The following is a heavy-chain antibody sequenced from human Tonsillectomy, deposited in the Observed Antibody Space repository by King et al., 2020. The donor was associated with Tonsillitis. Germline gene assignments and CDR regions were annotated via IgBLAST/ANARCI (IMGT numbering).Heavy chain of an antibody. CDR2: ITRDGGSA. Sequence: QLVQSGGVVVQPGGSLRLSCVASGFTFDEYTMHWVRQAPGKGLEWVSLITRDGGSAYYTDSVKGRFTISRDNSKNSLYLQMNSLRSEDTAFYYCAKEQKKYFEAWGQGTLVTVSS. CDR1: GFTFDEYT. D-gene: IGHD2/OR15-2a*01. CDR3: AKEQKKYFEA. J-gene: IGHJ4*02. V-gene: IGHV3-43*01.